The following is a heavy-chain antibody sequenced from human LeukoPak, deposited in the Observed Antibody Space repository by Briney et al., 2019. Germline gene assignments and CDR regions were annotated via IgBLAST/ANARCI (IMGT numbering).Heavy chain of an antibody. CDR3: ARRSRTPYYYYYMGV. Sequence: SETLSLTCSVSGGSISSYSLTWIRQPPGKGLEWIGDIHTSGTTNYDPSLKSRVTISVDTSKNQFSLRLRSVTAADTAVYYCARRSRTPYYYYYMGVWGKGTTVTVSS. CDR1: GGSISSYS. V-gene: IGHV4-4*09. J-gene: IGHJ6*03. CDR2: IHTSGTT. D-gene: IGHD1-14*01.